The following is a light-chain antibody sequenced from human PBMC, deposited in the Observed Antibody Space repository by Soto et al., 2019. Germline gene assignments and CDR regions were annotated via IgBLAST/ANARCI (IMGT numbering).Light chain of an antibody. CDR3: QQYNNWPLT. CDR1: QSVSSN. CDR2: GAS. Sequence: EIVITQSPATQTVSPGERATLSCRASQSVSSNLAWYQQKPGQAPRLLIYGASTRATGMPARFSGSGSGTEFTLTISSLQSEDFAVYYCQQYNNWPLTFGGGTKVDIK. J-gene: IGKJ4*01. V-gene: IGKV3-15*01.